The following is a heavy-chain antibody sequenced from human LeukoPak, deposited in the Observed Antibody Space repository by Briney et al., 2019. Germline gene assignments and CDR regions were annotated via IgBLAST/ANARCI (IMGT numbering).Heavy chain of an antibody. D-gene: IGHD2-21*02. Sequence: SETLSLTCTVSGGSISSYYWSWIRQPAGKGLEWIGRIYTSGSTNYNPSLKSRVTMSVDTSKNQFSLKLSSVTATDTAVYYCARSCGGDCYPNHDAFDIWGQGTMVTVSS. J-gene: IGHJ3*02. CDR1: GGSISSYY. CDR3: ARSCGGDCYPNHDAFDI. CDR2: IYTSGST. V-gene: IGHV4-4*07.